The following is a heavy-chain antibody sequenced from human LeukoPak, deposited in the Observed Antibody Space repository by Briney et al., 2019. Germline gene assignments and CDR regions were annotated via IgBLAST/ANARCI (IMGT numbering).Heavy chain of an antibody. J-gene: IGHJ4*02. CDR1: GYTFTDFG. CDR2: VSAYNGDT. D-gene: IGHD5-18*01. V-gene: IGHV1-18*01. CDR3: TRDLGVDTTMIFFDY. Sequence: ASVKVSCKASGYTFTDFGISWVRQAPGQGLEWMGWVSAYNGDTNYAQNIQGRVTMTTDTSTSTAYMEVRSLRYEDTAVYYCTRDLGVDTTMIFFDYWGQGSLVTVSS.